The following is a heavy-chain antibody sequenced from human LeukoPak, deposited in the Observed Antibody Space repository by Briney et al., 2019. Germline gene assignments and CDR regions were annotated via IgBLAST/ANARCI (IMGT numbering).Heavy chain of an antibody. CDR2: SRNKGNRYST. CDR3: SRAGMTSDKPSDS. J-gene: IGHJ5*01. D-gene: IGHD1-1*01. Sequence: PGGSLRLSRAASGFDFNEYYMDWVRQAPGKGLEWVGRSRNKGNRYSTEYAASVKGRFIISRDDSKNSMYLQMNSLKTEDTAVYYCSRAGMTSDKPSDSWGQGTLVTVSS. V-gene: IGHV3-72*01. CDR1: GFDFNEYY.